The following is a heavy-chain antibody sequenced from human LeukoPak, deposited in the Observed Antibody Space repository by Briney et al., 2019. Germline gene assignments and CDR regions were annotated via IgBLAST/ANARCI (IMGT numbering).Heavy chain of an antibody. Sequence: SETLSLTCTVSGGSISSSSYYWGWIRHPPGKGLEWIWSIYYSGITSYNPSLKSRVTISVDTSKTQFSLKLSSVTAADTAVYYCARGVTLIVVVIHDWYFDLWGRGAVFTVPS. CDR1: GGSISSSSYY. CDR3: ARGVTLIVVVIHDWYFDL. CDR2: IYYSGIT. V-gene: IGHV4-39*01. J-gene: IGHJ2*01. D-gene: IGHD3-22*01.